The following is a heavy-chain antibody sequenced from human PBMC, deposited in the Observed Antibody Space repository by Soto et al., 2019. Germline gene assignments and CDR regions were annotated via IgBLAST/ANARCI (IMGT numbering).Heavy chain of an antibody. CDR3: ARESEDLTSNFDY. CDR2: ISSSGGTT. J-gene: IGHJ4*02. V-gene: IGHV3-23*01. Sequence: GGSLRLSCAASGFTFSLYSMNWVRQAPGKGLEWVSGISSSGGTTYYADSVKGRFTVSRDNSEKTLHLQMNSLRAEDTAVYYCARESEDLTSNFDYWGQGTLVTVSS. CDR1: GFTFSLYS.